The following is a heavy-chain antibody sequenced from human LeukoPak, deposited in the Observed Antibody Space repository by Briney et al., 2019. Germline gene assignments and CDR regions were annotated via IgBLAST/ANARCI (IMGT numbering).Heavy chain of an antibody. CDR3: ARRVRGYYYFDY. Sequence: ASETLSLTCTVSGGSISSYYWSWIRQPPGKGLEWIGYIYYSGSTNYNPSLKSRVSISVDTSKNQFSLKLSSVTAADTAVYYCARRVRGYYYFDYWGQGTLVTVSS. V-gene: IGHV4-59*08. J-gene: IGHJ4*02. CDR2: IYYSGST. CDR1: GGSISSYY. D-gene: IGHD3-22*01.